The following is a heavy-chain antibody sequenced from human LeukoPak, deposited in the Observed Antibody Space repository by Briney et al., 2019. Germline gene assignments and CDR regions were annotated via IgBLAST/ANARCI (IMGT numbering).Heavy chain of an antibody. CDR2: IYHSGST. V-gene: IGHV4-59*12. CDR1: GGSISSYY. J-gene: IGHJ4*02. CDR3: ARRIAAAGPFDY. D-gene: IGHD6-13*01. Sequence: PSETLSLTCTVSGGSISSYYWSWIRQPPGKGLEWIGYIYHSGSTYYNPSLKSRVTISVDRSKNQFSLKLSSVTAADTAVYYCARRIAAAGPFDYWGQGTLVTVSS.